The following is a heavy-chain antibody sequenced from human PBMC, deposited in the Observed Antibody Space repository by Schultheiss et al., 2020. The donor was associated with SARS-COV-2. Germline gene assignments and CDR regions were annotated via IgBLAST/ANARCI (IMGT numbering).Heavy chain of an antibody. V-gene: IGHV3-48*01. D-gene: IGHD2-2*01. CDR1: GFTFDDYT. CDR3: ARVDVVVPAALYYYYYMDV. Sequence: GGSLRLSCAASGFTFDDYTMHWVRQAPGKGLEWVSYISSSSSTIYYADSVKGRFTISRDNAKNSLYLQMNSLRAEDTAVYYCARVDVVVPAALYYYYYMDVWGKGTTVTVSS. J-gene: IGHJ6*03. CDR2: ISSSSSTI.